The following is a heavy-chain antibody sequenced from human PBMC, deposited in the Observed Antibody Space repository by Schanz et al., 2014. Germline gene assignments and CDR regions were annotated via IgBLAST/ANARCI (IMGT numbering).Heavy chain of an antibody. CDR2: IKSNTDGGTT. CDR3: TSMATIPRNWFDP. D-gene: IGHD2-2*02. J-gene: IGHJ5*02. Sequence: EVQLVESGGGLVQPGGSLRLSCSASGFTFSIYSMSWVRQAPGKGLEWVGRIKSNTDGGTTDYATPVKGRFTISRDDSKNTLYLQMNSLKSEDTAVYYCTSMATIPRNWFDPWGQGTLVTVSS. CDR1: GFTFSIYS. V-gene: IGHV3-15*01.